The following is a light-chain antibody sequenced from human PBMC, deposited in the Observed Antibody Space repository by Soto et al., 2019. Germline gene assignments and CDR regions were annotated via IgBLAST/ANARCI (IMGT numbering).Light chain of an antibody. CDR1: QDISKN. Sequence: IQMTQSPSCLSESVGDRVTITCQASQDISKNLNWYQQKPGKAPKLLIYDASSLQTGVPSRFSGSGSATHFTFTISSLQPEDMATYYCQQYDNLLPITFGQGTRLEIK. J-gene: IGKJ5*01. CDR3: QQYDNLLPIT. CDR2: DAS. V-gene: IGKV1-33*01.